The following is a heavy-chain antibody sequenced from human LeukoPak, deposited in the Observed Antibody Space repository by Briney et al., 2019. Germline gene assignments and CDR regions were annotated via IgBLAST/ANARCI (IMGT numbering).Heavy chain of an antibody. Sequence: GGSLRLSCAASGFTFSNYAMNWVRQAPGKGLEWVSGIRGSGASTYYADSVKGRFTISRDNSNNTLDLQMNSLRAEDTAVYYCAKTTVGATLRAFDIWGQGTMVTVSS. CDR3: AKTTVGATLRAFDI. CDR1: GFTFSNYA. CDR2: IRGSGAST. V-gene: IGHV3-23*01. J-gene: IGHJ3*02. D-gene: IGHD1-26*01.